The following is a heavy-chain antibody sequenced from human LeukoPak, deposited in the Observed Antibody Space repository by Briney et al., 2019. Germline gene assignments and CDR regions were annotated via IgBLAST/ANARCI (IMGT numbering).Heavy chain of an antibody. CDR2: IYYSGST. CDR1: GGSISSYY. CDR3: ARHVGEGYYYDSSGYLFDY. D-gene: IGHD3-22*01. V-gene: IGHV4-59*08. Sequence: NTSETLSLTCTVSGGSISSYYWSWIRQPPGKGLEWIGYIYYSGSTNYNPSLKSRVTISVDTSKNQFSLKLSSVTAADTAVYYCARHVGEGYYYDSSGYLFDYWGQGTLVTVSS. J-gene: IGHJ4*02.